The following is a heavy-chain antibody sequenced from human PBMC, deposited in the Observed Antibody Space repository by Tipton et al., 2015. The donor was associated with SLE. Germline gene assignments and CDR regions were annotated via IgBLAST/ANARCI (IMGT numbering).Heavy chain of an antibody. Sequence: TLSLTCTVSGGSISGYYWSWVRQPAGKGLEWIGRIYTSASTIYNPSLKSRVTLSSDTPKNQFSLRVRSVTAADTAIYYCAREVKSGRYDWFDPWGQGTLVTVSS. J-gene: IGHJ5*02. CDR3: AREVKSGRYDWFDP. CDR2: IYTSAST. D-gene: IGHD1-26*01. V-gene: IGHV4-4*07. CDR1: GGSISGYY.